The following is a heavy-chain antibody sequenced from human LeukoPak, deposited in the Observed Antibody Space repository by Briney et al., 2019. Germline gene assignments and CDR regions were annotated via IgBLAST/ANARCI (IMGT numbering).Heavy chain of an antibody. CDR1: GYTFTSYA. CDR2: INTNTGNP. V-gene: IGHV7-4-1*02. Sequence: ASVKASCKASGYTFTSYAMNWVRQAPGQGLEWMGWINTNTGNPTYAQGFTGRFVFSLDTSVSTAYLQISSLKAEDTAVYYCARAPVGVTIFGVVTYSDYWGQGTLVTVSS. CDR3: ARAPVGVTIFGVVTYSDY. J-gene: IGHJ4*02. D-gene: IGHD3-3*01.